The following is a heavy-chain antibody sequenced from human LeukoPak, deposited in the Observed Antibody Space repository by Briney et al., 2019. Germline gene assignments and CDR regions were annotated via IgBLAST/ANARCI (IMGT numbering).Heavy chain of an antibody. D-gene: IGHD2-8*01. CDR3: ARDHNSYDGGYYYYMDV. CDR2: ISMSSSYI. Sequence: GGCLRLSCAAPGFTFSSYSMNWVRQAPGKGLEWVSSISMSSSYIYYADSVKGRFTISRDNAKNSLYLQMNSLRAEDTAVYYCARDHNSYDGGYYYYMDVWGKGTTVTVCS. CDR1: GFTFSSYS. V-gene: IGHV3-21*01. J-gene: IGHJ6*03.